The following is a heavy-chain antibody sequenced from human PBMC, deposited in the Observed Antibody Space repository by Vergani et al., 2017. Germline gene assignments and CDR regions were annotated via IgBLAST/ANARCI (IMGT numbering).Heavy chain of an antibody. Sequence: QLQLQESGPGLVKPSETLSLTCTVSGGSISSGGYSWSWIRQPPGKGLEWIGEINHSGSTNYNPSLKSRVTISVDTSKNQFSLKLSSVTAADTAVYYCARGNGGTNKRYFDLWGRGTLVTVSS. CDR1: GGSISSGGYS. CDR2: INHSGST. D-gene: IGHD4-23*01. J-gene: IGHJ2*01. CDR3: ARGNGGTNKRYFDL. V-gene: IGHV4-39*07.